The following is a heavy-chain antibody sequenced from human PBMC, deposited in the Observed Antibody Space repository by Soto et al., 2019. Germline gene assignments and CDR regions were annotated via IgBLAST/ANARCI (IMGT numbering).Heavy chain of an antibody. CDR1: GFTFSSYW. CDR3: ARDRTGYTYYYYYGMDV. CDR2: IKQDGSEK. Sequence: PWGSLRLSCAASGFTFSSYWMSRVRQAPGKGLEWVANIKQDGSEKYYVDSVKGRFTISRDNAKNSLYLQMNSLRAEDTAVYYCARDRTGYTYYYYYGMDVWGQGTTVTVSS. D-gene: IGHD3-9*01. J-gene: IGHJ6*02. V-gene: IGHV3-7*03.